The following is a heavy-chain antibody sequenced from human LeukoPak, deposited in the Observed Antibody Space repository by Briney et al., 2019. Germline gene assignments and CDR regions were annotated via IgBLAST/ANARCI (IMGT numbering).Heavy chain of an antibody. CDR3: AKCVGYGDFIPIDY. D-gene: IGHD4-17*01. Sequence: GGSLRLSCAASGFTFSSYAMSWVRQAPGKGLEWVSAISGSGGSTYYADSVKGRFTISRDNSKNTLYLQMNSLRAEDTAVYYCAKCVGYGDFIPIDYWGQGTLVTVSS. V-gene: IGHV3-23*01. CDR2: ISGSGGST. J-gene: IGHJ4*02. CDR1: GFTFSSYA.